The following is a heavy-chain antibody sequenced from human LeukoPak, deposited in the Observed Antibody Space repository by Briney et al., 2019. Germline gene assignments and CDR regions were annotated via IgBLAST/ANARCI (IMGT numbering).Heavy chain of an antibody. CDR1: GGSISSYY. CDR3: ARHPGLEGAGGKGAFDY. Sequence: SSETLSLTCTVSGGSISSYYWSWIRQPPGKGLEWIGYIYYSGSTNYNPSLKSRVTISVDMSKNQFSLKLRSVTAADTAVYYRARHPGLEGAGGKGAFDYWGQGTLVTVSS. J-gene: IGHJ4*02. D-gene: IGHD3-10*01. V-gene: IGHV4-59*01. CDR2: IYYSGST.